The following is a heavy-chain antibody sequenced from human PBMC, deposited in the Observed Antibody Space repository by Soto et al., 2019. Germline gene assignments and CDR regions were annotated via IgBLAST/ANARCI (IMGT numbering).Heavy chain of an antibody. V-gene: IGHV4-39*01. Sequence: PSETLSLTCTVSGGSISSSFYYWGWIRQPPGKGLEWIGSIYHSGSTHYNPSLKSRVTISVDTSKNQFSLKLSSVTAADTAVYYCARHQDEQLSSLDYWGQGTLVTVSS. CDR2: IYHSGST. CDR1: GGSISSSFYY. D-gene: IGHD6-6*01. J-gene: IGHJ4*02. CDR3: ARHQDEQLSSLDY.